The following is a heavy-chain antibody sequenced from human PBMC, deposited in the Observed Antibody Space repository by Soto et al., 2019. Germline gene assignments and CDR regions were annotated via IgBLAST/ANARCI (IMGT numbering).Heavy chain of an antibody. D-gene: IGHD6-19*01. CDR1: GFTFSSYA. J-gene: IGHJ1*01. Sequence: EVQLLESGGGLVQPGGSLRLSCAASGFTFSSYAMSWVRQAPGKGLEWVSAISGSGGSTYYADSVKGRFTISRDNSKNTLYLQMNSLRAEDTAVYYCVKDGGYSSGWLLFQHWGQGTLVTVSS. CDR2: ISGSGGST. CDR3: VKDGGYSSGWLLFQH. V-gene: IGHV3-23*01.